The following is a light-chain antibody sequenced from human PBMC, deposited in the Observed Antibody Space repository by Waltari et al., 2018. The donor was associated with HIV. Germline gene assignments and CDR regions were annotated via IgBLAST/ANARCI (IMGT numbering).Light chain of an antibody. CDR3: QQYNNYWT. J-gene: IGKJ1*01. CDR1: QSISNW. CDR2: KAS. V-gene: IGKV1-5*03. Sequence: DIQMTQSPSTLSASVGDRVTITCRASQSISNWLAWYQRKPGKAPKHLIYKASSLESGVPSRFSGSGSVTEFTLTISSLQPDDCATYYCQQYNNYWTFGQGTKVEIK.